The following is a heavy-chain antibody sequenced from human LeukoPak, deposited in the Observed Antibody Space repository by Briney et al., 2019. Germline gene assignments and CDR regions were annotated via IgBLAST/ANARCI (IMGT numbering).Heavy chain of an antibody. Sequence: GASVKVSCKASGYTFTSYDINWVRQATGQGLEWKGWMNPNSGNTGYAQKFQGRVTMTRNTSISTAYMELSSLRSEDTAVYYCARDYGDHYYYYGMDVWGQGTTVTVSS. CDR1: GYTFTSYD. J-gene: IGHJ6*02. D-gene: IGHD4-17*01. CDR2: MNPNSGNT. CDR3: ARDYGDHYYYYGMDV. V-gene: IGHV1-8*01.